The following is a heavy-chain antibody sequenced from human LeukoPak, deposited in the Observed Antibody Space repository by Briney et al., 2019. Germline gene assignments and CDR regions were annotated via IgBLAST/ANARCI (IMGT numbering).Heavy chain of an antibody. V-gene: IGHV3-21*01. Sequence: GGSLRLSCAASGFTFSNSAMNWVRQAPGKGLEWVSSINDVGSHIYYADSVRGRFTISRDNAKTSVYLQMNNLRPEDTAVYYCARAPVRGDAFDIWGQGTMVTVSS. CDR2: INDVGSHI. D-gene: IGHD3-10*01. J-gene: IGHJ3*02. CDR3: ARAPVRGDAFDI. CDR1: GFTFSNSA.